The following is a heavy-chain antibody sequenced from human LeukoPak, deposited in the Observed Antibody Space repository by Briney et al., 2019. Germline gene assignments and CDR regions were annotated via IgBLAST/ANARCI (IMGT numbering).Heavy chain of an antibody. CDR3: ARIGYSSSSNDY. Sequence: GGSLRLSCAASGFTFSSYAMSWVRQAPGKGLEWVSAISGSGGSTYYADSVKGRFTISRDNTKNSLYLQINSLRVEDTAVFYCARIGYSSSSNDYWGQGTLVTVSS. CDR1: GFTFSSYA. J-gene: IGHJ4*02. CDR2: ISGSGGST. D-gene: IGHD6-6*01. V-gene: IGHV3-23*01.